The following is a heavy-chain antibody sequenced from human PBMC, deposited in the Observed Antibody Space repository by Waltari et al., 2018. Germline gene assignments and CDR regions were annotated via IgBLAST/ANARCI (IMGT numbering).Heavy chain of an antibody. J-gene: IGHJ6*02. D-gene: IGHD2-15*01. V-gene: IGHV3-9*01. CDR3: TKDLLPGGADV. CDR2: IDWRSGRI. Sequence: EVQLMESGGGLVQPGRSLRLSCAGSRFTFDGYAMHWVRQVPGRDLGVVSGIDWRSGRIAYADSVKGRFIISRDDARNSLNLQMNTLRVDDTAVYYCTKDLLPGGADVWGRGTTVTVSS. CDR1: RFTFDGYA.